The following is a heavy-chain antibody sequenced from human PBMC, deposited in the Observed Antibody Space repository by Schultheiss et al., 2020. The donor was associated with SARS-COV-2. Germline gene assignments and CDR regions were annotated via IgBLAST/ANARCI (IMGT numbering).Heavy chain of an antibody. Sequence: GGSLRLSCAASGFTFSSYWMSWVRQAPGKGLEWVANIKQDGSEKYYVDSVKGRFTISRDGSKSTLYLQMNSLRAEDTAIYYCVKGNGGSCYSAHDSWGQGTLVTVSS. D-gene: IGHD2-15*01. CDR2: IKQDGSEK. CDR3: VKGNGGSCYSAHDS. CDR1: GFTFSSYW. V-gene: IGHV3-7*03. J-gene: IGHJ4*02.